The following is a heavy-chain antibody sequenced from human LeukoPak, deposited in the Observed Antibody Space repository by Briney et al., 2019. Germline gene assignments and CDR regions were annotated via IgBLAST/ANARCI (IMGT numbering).Heavy chain of an antibody. V-gene: IGHV3-7*01. CDR3: ARKRPNYFDY. CDR2: INLDGSQK. Sequence: GGSLRLSCAASGFTFSNYWMAWVRQAPGKGPEWVANINLDGSQKYYVDSVKGRFTISRDHAENSLYLQMNSLRAGDTALYYCARKRPNYFDYWGQGTLVTVSS. CDR1: GFTFSNYW. J-gene: IGHJ4*02.